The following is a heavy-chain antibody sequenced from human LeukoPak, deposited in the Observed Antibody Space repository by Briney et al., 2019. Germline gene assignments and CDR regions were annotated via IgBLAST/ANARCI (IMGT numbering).Heavy chain of an antibody. CDR1: GFTFSSYG. Sequence: GGSLRLSCAASGFTFSSYGMHWVRQAPGKGLEWVAVISYDGSNKYYADSVKGRFTISRDNSKNTLYLQMNSLRAEDTAVYYCAKDRLGYFDYWGQGTPVTVSS. V-gene: IGHV3-30*18. J-gene: IGHJ4*02. CDR3: AKDRLGYFDY. D-gene: IGHD7-27*01. CDR2: ISYDGSNK.